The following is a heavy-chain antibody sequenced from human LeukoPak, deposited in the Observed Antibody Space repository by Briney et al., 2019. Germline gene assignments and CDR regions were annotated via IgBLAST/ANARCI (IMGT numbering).Heavy chain of an antibody. CDR1: GFTFSSYA. V-gene: IGHV3-30*04. CDR2: ISYDGSNK. J-gene: IGHJ4*02. D-gene: IGHD3-10*01. CDR3: ARDYYGSGTPGDY. Sequence: PGGSLRLSCAASGFTFSSYAMHWVRQAPGKGLEWVAVISYDGSNKYYADSVKGRFTISRDNSKNTLYLQMKSLRAEDTAVYYCARDYYGSGTPGDYWGQGTLVTVSS.